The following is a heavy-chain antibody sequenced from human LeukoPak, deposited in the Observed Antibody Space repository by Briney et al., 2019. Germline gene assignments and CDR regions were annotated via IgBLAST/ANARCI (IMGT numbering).Heavy chain of an antibody. Sequence: SETLSLTCTVSGGSISSYYWSWIRQPPGKGLEWIGYIYYSGSTNYNPSLKSRVTISVDTSKNQFSLKLSSVTAADTAVYYCARQEPNYDSSGYYYYWGQGTLVTVSS. V-gene: IGHV4-59*08. CDR2: IYYSGST. CDR3: ARQEPNYDSSGYYYY. J-gene: IGHJ4*02. D-gene: IGHD3-22*01. CDR1: GGSISSYY.